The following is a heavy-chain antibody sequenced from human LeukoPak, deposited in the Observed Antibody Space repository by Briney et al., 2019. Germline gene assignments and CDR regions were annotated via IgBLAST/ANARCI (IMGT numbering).Heavy chain of an antibody. CDR3: ARDRVKMGATYFDY. Sequence: SETLSLTCTVSGGSISSYYWSWIRQPAGKGLEWIGRIYTSGSTNYNPSLKSRVTMSVDTSKNQFSLKLSSVTAADTAVYYCARDRVKMGATYFDYWGQGTLVTVSS. CDR2: IYTSGST. D-gene: IGHD1-26*01. CDR1: GGSISSYY. V-gene: IGHV4-4*07. J-gene: IGHJ4*02.